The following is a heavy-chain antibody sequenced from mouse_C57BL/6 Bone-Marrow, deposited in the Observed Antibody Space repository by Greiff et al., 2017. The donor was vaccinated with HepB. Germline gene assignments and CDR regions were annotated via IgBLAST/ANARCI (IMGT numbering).Heavy chain of an antibody. CDR2: ISNGGGST. CDR3: ARNFIATVLATDYYAMGY. D-gene: IGHD1-1*01. V-gene: IGHV5-12*01. CDR1: GFTFSDYY. Sequence: EVKLMESGGGLVQPGGSLKLSCAASGFTFSDYYMYWVRQTPEKRLEWVAYISNGGGSTYYPDTVKGRFTISRDNAKNTLYLQMSRLKSEGTAMYYCARNFIATVLATDYYAMGYWGQGTSVTVSS. J-gene: IGHJ4*01.